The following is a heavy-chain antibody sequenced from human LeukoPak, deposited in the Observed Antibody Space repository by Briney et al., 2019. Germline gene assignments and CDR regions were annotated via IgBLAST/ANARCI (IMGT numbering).Heavy chain of an antibody. CDR3: AKVGPLSSTTGLGTDY. CDR1: GFIFTDYW. J-gene: IGHJ4*02. V-gene: IGHV3-74*01. Sequence: GGSLRLSCAASGFIFTDYWMHWVRQGPGKELVWVARISGDGRGTTYVDSVKGRFTISRDNAKSTAFLQMKSLRAEDTAVYYCAKVGPLSSTTGLGTDYWGQGTLVTVSS. CDR2: ISGDGRGT. D-gene: IGHD2/OR15-2a*01.